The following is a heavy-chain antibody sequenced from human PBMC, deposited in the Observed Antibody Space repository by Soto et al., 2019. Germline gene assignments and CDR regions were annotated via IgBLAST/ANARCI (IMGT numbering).Heavy chain of an antibody. Sequence: DVQLVESGGGLVQPGRSLRLSCAASGFTFDDYAMHWVRQAPGKGLEWVSGISWTSGSIGYAASVKGRFTISRDNAKNSLYLQMNILRAEDAVLYYCAKVKGGISGPIFVYWVQGTLVTVSS. V-gene: IGHV3-9*01. D-gene: IGHD3-3*01. CDR2: ISWTSGSI. J-gene: IGHJ4*02. CDR1: GFTFDDYA. CDR3: AKVKGGISGPIFVY.